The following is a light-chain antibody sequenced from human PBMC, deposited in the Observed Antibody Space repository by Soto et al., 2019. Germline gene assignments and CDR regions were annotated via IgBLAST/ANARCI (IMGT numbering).Light chain of an antibody. CDR3: QQYNHWPRMLS. J-gene: IGKJ4*01. CDR2: DTS. V-gene: IGKV3-15*01. CDR1: QRLTSN. Sequence: EILLTQSPVTLSVSPGARATLSCRASQRLTSNLAWYQQRPGQAPRLLIYDTSTLATDVPARFSGSGSGTEFTLTIASLQSEDVAVYYCQQYNHWPRMLSFGGGTRVEL.